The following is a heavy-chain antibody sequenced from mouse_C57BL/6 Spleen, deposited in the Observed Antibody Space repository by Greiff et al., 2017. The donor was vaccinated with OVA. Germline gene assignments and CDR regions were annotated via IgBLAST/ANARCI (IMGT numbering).Heavy chain of an antibody. CDR3: ARHGGNYYPFAY. J-gene: IGHJ3*01. CDR2: IWSDGST. Sequence: QVQLKESGPGLVAPSQRLSITCTVSGFSLTSYGVHWVRQPPGKGLEWLVVIWSDGSTTYNSALKSRLSISKDNSKSQVFLKMNSLQTDDTAMYYCARHGGNYYPFAYWGQGTLVTVSA. D-gene: IGHD1-1*02. CDR1: GFSLTSYG. V-gene: IGHV2-6-1*01.